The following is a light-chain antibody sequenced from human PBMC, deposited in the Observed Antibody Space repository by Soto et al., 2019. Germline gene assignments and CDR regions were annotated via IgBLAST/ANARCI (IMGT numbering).Light chain of an antibody. CDR2: DAS. V-gene: IGKV1-5*01. Sequence: DIQMTQSPSTLSASVGDRVTITCRASQSISSWLAWYQQKPGKAPKLLIYDASSLESGVPSRFSGSGSGTEFTLTISSLKPDYFATYSCQQYNSYWTFGKGTKVDIK. CDR1: QSISSW. CDR3: QQYNSYWT. J-gene: IGKJ1*01.